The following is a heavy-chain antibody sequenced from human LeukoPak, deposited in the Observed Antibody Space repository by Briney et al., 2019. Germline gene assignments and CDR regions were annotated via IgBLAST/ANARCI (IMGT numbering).Heavy chain of an antibody. Sequence: HGESLKISCQGSGYSFATYWIAWVRQMPGEGLEWIGIIYPGDSDTTYSPSFQGQVTISADRSATSAYLQWTSLKASDTAIYCCARQRGTGWYDYWGQGTLVTVSS. V-gene: IGHV5-51*01. CDR3: ARQRGTGWYDY. CDR1: GYSFATYW. CDR2: IYPGDSDT. D-gene: IGHD6-19*01. J-gene: IGHJ4*02.